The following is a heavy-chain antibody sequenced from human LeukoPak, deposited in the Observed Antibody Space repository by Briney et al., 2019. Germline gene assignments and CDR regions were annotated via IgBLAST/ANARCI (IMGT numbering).Heavy chain of an antibody. V-gene: IGHV3-7*01. J-gene: IGHJ4*02. Sequence: GGSLRLSCAASGFTFSSYWMSWVRQAPGKGLEWVANIKQDGSEKYYVDSVKGRFTISRDNSKNTLYLQMNSLRAEDTAVYYCARGRDFYDSSGHIDYWGQGTLVTVSS. CDR1: GFTFSSYW. D-gene: IGHD3-22*01. CDR3: ARGRDFYDSSGHIDY. CDR2: IKQDGSEK.